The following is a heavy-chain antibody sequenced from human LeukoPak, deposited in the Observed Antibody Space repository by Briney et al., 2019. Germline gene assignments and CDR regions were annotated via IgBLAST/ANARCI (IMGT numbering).Heavy chain of an antibody. D-gene: IGHD5-24*01. Sequence: GSLRLSCAGSGFTFVEHLMYWGRQAPGKGLVWVSRISTDGSTTFYSDSEKGRFTISRDNAKNTLYLQMNSLRAEDTAVYYCGSSEDGYIDYWGQGTLVSVSS. CDR3: GSSEDGYIDY. J-gene: IGHJ4*02. CDR1: GFTFVEHL. CDR2: ISTDGSTT. V-gene: IGHV3-74*01.